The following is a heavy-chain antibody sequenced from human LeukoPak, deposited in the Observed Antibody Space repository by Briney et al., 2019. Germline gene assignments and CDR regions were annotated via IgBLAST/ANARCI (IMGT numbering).Heavy chain of an antibody. D-gene: IGHD3-16*01. Sequence: GSSVKVSCEASGGTFSSYAISWVRQAPGQGLEWMGRIIPILGIANYAQKFQGRVTITADKSTSTAYMELSSLRSEDTAVYYCAREKSVGDYYYGMDVWGQGTTVTVSS. CDR3: AREKSVGDYYYGMDV. CDR2: IIPILGIA. J-gene: IGHJ6*02. V-gene: IGHV1-69*04. CDR1: GGTFSSYA.